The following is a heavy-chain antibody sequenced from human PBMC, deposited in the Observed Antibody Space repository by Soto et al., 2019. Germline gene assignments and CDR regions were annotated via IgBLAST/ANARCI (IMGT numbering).Heavy chain of an antibody. J-gene: IGHJ3*02. Sequence: SGPTLVNPTQTLTLTCTFSGFSLSTSGMRVSWIRQPPGKALEWLARIDWDDDKFYSTSLKTRLTISKDTSKNQVVLTMTNMDPVDTATYYCARMYYYDSSPFAFDIWGQGTMVTASS. V-gene: IGHV2-70*04. CDR1: GFSLSTSGMR. CDR3: ARMYYYDSSPFAFDI. CDR2: IDWDDDK. D-gene: IGHD3-22*01.